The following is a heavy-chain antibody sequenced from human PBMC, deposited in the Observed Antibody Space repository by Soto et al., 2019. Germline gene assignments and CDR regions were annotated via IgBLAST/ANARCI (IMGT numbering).Heavy chain of an antibody. CDR1: GFTFSSYG. CDR3: AKARRGGDYRGYCSSTSCWPEPNWFDP. D-gene: IGHD2-2*01. Sequence: GGSLRLSCAASGFTFSSYGMHWVRQAPGKGLEWVAVISYDGSNKYYADSVKGRFTISRDNSKNTLYLQMNSLRAEDTAVYYCAKARRGGDYRGYCSSTSCWPEPNWFDPWGQGTLVTVSS. V-gene: IGHV3-30*18. J-gene: IGHJ5*02. CDR2: ISYDGSNK.